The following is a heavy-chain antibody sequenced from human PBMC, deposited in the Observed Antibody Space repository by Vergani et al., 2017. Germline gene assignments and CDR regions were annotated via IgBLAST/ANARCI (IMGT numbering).Heavy chain of an antibody. V-gene: IGHV4-59*08. J-gene: IGHJ4*02. CDR3: ARQRPGSSWSLGDFDD. D-gene: IGHD6-13*01. CDR2: IYYSGLT. Sequence: QVQLQESGPGLVKPSETLSLTCTVSGASVNSYYWSWIRQPPGKGLEWIGSIYYSGLTYYNPSLKSRVAISVDTSKNQFSLKVTSVTAADTAVYFCARQRPGSSWSLGDFDDWGQGILVTVSS. CDR1: GASVNSYY.